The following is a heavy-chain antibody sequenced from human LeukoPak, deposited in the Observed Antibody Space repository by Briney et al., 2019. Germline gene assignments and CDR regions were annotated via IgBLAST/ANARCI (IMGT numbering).Heavy chain of an antibody. V-gene: IGHV1-2*06. CDR2: INPNSGGT. J-gene: IGHJ4*02. CDR1: GYTFTGYY. CDR3: ARGEYYYDSRFDY. D-gene: IGHD3-22*01. Sequence: ASVKVSCKASGYTFTGYYMHWVRQAPGQGLEWMGRINPNSGGTNYAQKFQGRVTMTRDTSISTACMELSRLRSDDTAVYYCARGEYYYDSRFDYWGQGTLVTVSS.